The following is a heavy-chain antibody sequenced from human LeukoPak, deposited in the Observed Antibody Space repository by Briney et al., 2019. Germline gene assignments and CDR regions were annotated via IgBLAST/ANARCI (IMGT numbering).Heavy chain of an antibody. Sequence: QPGGSLRLSCAASGFTFTNYAMNWVRQAPGKGLEWVSTIGSSGRSTYYADSVKGRFTISRDNAKNSLYLQMNSLRAEDTAVYCCAREQLVVYYYYYYMDVWGKGTTVTVSS. CDR1: GFTFTNYA. J-gene: IGHJ6*03. D-gene: IGHD6-13*01. CDR3: AREQLVVYYYYYYMDV. V-gene: IGHV3-48*04. CDR2: IGSSGRST.